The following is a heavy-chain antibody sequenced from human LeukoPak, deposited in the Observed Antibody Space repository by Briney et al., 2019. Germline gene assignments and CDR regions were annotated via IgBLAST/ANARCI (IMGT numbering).Heavy chain of an antibody. CDR1: GFTFRDYW. D-gene: IGHD1-26*01. CDR3: ARDSGSGSYYSFDY. CDR2: IKRDGTEK. V-gene: IGHV3-7*01. Sequence: GGSLRLSCAASGFTFRDYWMNWVRQAPGKGLEWVADIKRDGTEKHYMDSVRGRFTISRDNAKNSLYLQMNSLRAEDTAVYYCARDSGSGSYYSFDYWGQGTLVTVSS. J-gene: IGHJ4*02.